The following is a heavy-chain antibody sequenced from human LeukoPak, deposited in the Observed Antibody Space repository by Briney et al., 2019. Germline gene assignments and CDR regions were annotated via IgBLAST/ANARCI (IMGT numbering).Heavy chain of an antibody. Sequence: GGSLRLSCAASGFTVSSNYMSWVRQAPGKGLEWVSVIYSGGSTYYADSVKGRFTISRDNSKNTLYLQMNSLRAEDTAVYYCARDQYSSSSTGVYWGQGTLVTVSS. CDR3: ARDQYSSSSTGVY. CDR2: IYSGGST. D-gene: IGHD6-6*01. CDR1: GFTVSSNY. V-gene: IGHV3-66*02. J-gene: IGHJ4*02.